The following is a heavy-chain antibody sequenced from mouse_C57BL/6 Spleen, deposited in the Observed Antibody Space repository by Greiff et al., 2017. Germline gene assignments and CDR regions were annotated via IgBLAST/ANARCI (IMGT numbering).Heavy chain of an antibody. Sequence: VKLVESGEGLVKPGGSLKLSCAASGFTFSSYAMSWVRQTPEKRLEWVAYISSGGDYIYYADTVKGRITISRDNARNTLYLQMSSLKSEDTAMYYCTREGYEGFAYWGQGTLVTVSA. D-gene: IGHD2-10*02. J-gene: IGHJ3*01. CDR2: ISSGGDYI. CDR3: TREGYEGFAY. CDR1: GFTFSSYA. V-gene: IGHV5-9-1*02.